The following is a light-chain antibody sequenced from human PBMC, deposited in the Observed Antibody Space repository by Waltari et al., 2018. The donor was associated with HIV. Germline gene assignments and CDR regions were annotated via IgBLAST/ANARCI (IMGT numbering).Light chain of an antibody. CDR3: SSYTSSSTLV. J-gene: IGLJ1*01. CDR2: EVS. CDR1: PSDVGAYKS. Sequence: QSALTQPASVSGSPEQSITISCTGHPSDVGAYKSVPWYQQHPGKAPKLMIYEVSNRPSGVSNRFSGSKSGNTASLTISGLQAEDEADYFCSSYTSSSTLVFGSGTKVTVL. V-gene: IGLV2-14*01.